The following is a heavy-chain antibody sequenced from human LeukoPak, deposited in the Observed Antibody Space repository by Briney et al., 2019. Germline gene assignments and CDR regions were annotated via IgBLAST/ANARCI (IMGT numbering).Heavy chain of an antibody. V-gene: IGHV1-2*02. D-gene: IGHD6-19*01. CDR3: ARCPSWLVPYFDY. J-gene: IGHJ4*02. Sequence: ASVKVSCKASGYTFTGYYMHWVRQAPGQGLEWMGWINPNSGGTNYAQKFQGRVTMTRDTSISTAYVELSRLRSDDTAVYYCARCPSWLVPYFDYWGQGTLVTVSS. CDR1: GYTFTGYY. CDR2: INPNSGGT.